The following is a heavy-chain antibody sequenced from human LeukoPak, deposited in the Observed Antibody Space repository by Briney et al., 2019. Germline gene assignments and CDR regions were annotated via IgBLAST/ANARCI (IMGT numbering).Heavy chain of an antibody. CDR2: SRNRAKSYTT. Sequence: GGSLRLSCAASGFTFSDYYMVWVRQAPGKGLDWVARSRNRAKSYTTEYAASVKGRFTISRDESKNLLYLQMNSVKTEDTAGYYCASLAGATSGQGILVTVSP. D-gene: IGHD6-19*01. V-gene: IGHV3-72*01. CDR3: ASLAGAT. J-gene: IGHJ5*02. CDR1: GFTFSDYY.